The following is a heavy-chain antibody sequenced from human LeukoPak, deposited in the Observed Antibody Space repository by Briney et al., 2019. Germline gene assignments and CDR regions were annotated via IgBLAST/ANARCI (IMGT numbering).Heavy chain of an antibody. CDR3: ARDRYYGSGSPTGWFDP. D-gene: IGHD3-10*01. J-gene: IGHJ5*02. CDR1: GYTFTSYG. Sequence: ASVKVSCKASGYTFTSYGISWVRQAPGQGLEWMGWISAYNGNTNYAQKLQGRVTMTTDTSTSTAYMELRSLRSDDTAVYYCARDRYYGSGSPTGWFDPWDQGTLVTVSS. CDR2: ISAYNGNT. V-gene: IGHV1-18*01.